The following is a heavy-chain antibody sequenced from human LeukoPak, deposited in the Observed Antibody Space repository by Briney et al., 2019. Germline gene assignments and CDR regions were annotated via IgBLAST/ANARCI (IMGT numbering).Heavy chain of an antibody. J-gene: IGHJ4*02. Sequence: GESLKISCKGPGYSFTSYWIAWVRQMPGKGLEWMEIIYPGDSDTRYSPSFQGQVTFSADKSISTAYLQWSSLQASDTAMYYCARQADYNLLTGYYKGHLDYWGQGTLVTVSS. CDR3: ARQADYNLLTGYYKGHLDY. CDR2: IYPGDSDT. D-gene: IGHD3-9*01. CDR1: GYSFTSYW. V-gene: IGHV5-51*01.